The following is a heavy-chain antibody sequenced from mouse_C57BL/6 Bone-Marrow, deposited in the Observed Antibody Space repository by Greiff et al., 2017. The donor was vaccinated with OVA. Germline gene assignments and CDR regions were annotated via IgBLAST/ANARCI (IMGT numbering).Heavy chain of an antibody. CDR2: ISNGGGST. CDR3: ARHLPYAMDY. Sequence: EVKLVESGGGLVQPGGSLKLSCAASGFTFSDYYMYWVRQTPEKRLEWVAYISNGGGSTYYPDTVKGRFTISRGNAKNTLYLQMSRLKSEDTAMYYCARHLPYAMDYWGQGTSVTVSS. CDR1: GFTFSDYY. V-gene: IGHV5-12*01. J-gene: IGHJ4*01.